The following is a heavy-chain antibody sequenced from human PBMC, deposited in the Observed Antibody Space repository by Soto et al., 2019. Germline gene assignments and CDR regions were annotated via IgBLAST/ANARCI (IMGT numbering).Heavy chain of an antibody. D-gene: IGHD3-9*01. CDR3: AKDRDYNLLTGHDAFDV. Sequence: PGGSLRLSCAASGLTFSSYGMSWVRQAPGKGLEWVSSISGSGGSTYYADSVKGRFSISRDNSKNTLYVQMDSLRAEDTAIYYCAKDRDYNLLTGHDAFDVWGQGTMVTVSS. V-gene: IGHV3-23*01. CDR2: ISGSGGST. J-gene: IGHJ3*01. CDR1: GLTFSSYG.